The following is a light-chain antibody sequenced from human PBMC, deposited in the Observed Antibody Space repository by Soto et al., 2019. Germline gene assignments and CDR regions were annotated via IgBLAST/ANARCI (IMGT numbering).Light chain of an antibody. CDR1: QSISNS. J-gene: IGKJ2*01. CDR2: AAS. CDR3: QRSYT. V-gene: IGKV1-39*01. Sequence: DIPVTQSPSSLSASVGDRVTITCRASQSISNSLNWYQQKPGKAPKLLIYAASSLQSGVPSRFSGSGSGTDFTLTISSLQPEDFATYYCQRSYTFGQGTRLEIK.